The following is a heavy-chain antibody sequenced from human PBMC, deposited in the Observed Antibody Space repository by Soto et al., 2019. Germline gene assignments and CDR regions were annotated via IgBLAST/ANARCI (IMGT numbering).Heavy chain of an antibody. J-gene: IGHJ6*02. D-gene: IGHD3-22*01. CDR2: IIPIFGTA. CDR3: ARDCITMIVVVSDYGMDV. Sequence: ASVKVSCKASGGTFSSYAISWVRQAPGQGLEWMGGIIPIFGTANYAQKFQGRVTITADESTSTAYTELSSLRSEDTAVYYCARDCITMIVVVSDYGMDVWGQGTTVTVSS. CDR1: GGTFSSYA. V-gene: IGHV1-69*13.